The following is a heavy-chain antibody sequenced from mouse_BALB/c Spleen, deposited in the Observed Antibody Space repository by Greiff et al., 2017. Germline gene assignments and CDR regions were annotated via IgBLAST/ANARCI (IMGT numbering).Heavy chain of an antibody. CDR1: GFTFSSFG. D-gene: IGHD4-1*01. CDR3: ARSRGNWDYFDY. J-gene: IGHJ2*01. CDR2: ISSGSSTI. Sequence: EVKLVESGGGLVQPGGSRKLSCAASGFTFSSFGMHWVRQAPEKGLEWVAYISSGSSTIYYADTVKGRFTISRDNPKNTLFLQMTSLRSEDTAMYYCARSRGNWDYFDYWGQGTTLTVSS. V-gene: IGHV5-17*02.